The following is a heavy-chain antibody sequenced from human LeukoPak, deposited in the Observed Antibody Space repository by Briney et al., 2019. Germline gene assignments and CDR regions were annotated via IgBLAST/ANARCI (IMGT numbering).Heavy chain of an antibody. CDR3: ARKPYDILTGRNYYYMDV. Sequence: AGGSLRLSCTASGFTVSSNEMSWVRQAPGKGLEWVSYISSSGSTIYYADSVKGRFTISRDNAKNSLYLQMNSLRAEDTAVYYCARKPYDILTGRNYYYMDVWGKGTTVTISS. D-gene: IGHD3-9*01. V-gene: IGHV3-48*03. CDR2: ISSSGSTI. CDR1: GFTVSSNE. J-gene: IGHJ6*03.